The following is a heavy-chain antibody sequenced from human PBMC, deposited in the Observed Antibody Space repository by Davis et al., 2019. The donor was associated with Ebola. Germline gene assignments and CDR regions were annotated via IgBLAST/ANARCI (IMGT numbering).Heavy chain of an antibody. CDR3: ARDQIVVVVAATGLYYYGMDV. CDR1: GFTVSSNY. V-gene: IGHV3-53*01. CDR2: IYSGGST. J-gene: IGHJ6*02. D-gene: IGHD2-15*01. Sequence: GESLKISCAASGFTVSSNYMSWVRQAPGKGLEWVSVIYSGGSTYYADSVKGRFTISRDNSKNTLYIQMNSLRAEDTAVYYCARDQIVVVVAATGLYYYGMDVWGQGTTVTVSS.